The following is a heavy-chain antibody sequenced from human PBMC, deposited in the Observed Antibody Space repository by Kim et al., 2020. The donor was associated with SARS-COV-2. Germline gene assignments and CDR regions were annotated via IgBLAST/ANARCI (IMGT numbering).Heavy chain of an antibody. D-gene: IGHD2-15*01. CDR2: TYYRSKWYN. CDR1: GDSVSSNSAA. Sequence: SQTLSLTCAISGDSVSSNSAAWNWIRQSPSRGLEWLGRTYYRSKWYNDYAVSVKSRITINPDTSKNQFSLQLNSVTPEDTAVYYCARYCSGGSCYPQSPQDNYYYYGMDVWGQGTTVTVSS. V-gene: IGHV6-1*01. J-gene: IGHJ6*02. CDR3: ARYCSGGSCYPQSPQDNYYYYGMDV.